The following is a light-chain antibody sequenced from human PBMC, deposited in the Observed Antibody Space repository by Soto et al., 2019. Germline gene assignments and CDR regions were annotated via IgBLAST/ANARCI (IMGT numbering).Light chain of an antibody. CDR3: QRSYRSIS. Sequence: DIQMTQSPSSLFASVGDRVTITCRASQSISAYLNWYQQRPGKAPSLLLYAATRLHSGVPSRFSGSGSGTDFTLTISSLQHEDFATYYCQRSYRSISFGQGTRLEMK. V-gene: IGKV1-39*01. CDR1: QSISAY. CDR2: AAT. J-gene: IGKJ5*01.